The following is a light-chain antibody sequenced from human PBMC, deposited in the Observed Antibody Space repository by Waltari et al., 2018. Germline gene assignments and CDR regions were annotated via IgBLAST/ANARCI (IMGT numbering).Light chain of an antibody. CDR2: QDS. V-gene: IGLV3-1*01. CDR3: QAWDSSAAGV. Sequence: SYELTQPPSVSVSPGQTATIPCPGDELGGKSVCWYQQKPGQSPVLVIYQDSWRPSGIPERFSGSNSGNTATLTISGTQAMDEADYYCQAWDSSAAGVFGPGTKVTVL. CDR1: ELGGKS. J-gene: IGLJ1*01.